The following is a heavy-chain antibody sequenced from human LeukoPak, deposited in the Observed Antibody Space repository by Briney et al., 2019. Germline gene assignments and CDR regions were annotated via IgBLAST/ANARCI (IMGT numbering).Heavy chain of an antibody. Sequence: GRSLRLSCAASGFTFDDYAMHWVRQAPGKGLEWVSGISWNSGSIGYADSVKGRFTISRDNVKNSLYLQMNSLRAEDTALYYCAKDVSQTMGMDVWGQGTTVTVSS. V-gene: IGHV3-9*01. J-gene: IGHJ6*02. D-gene: IGHD3-10*01. CDR3: AKDVSQTMGMDV. CDR1: GFTFDDYA. CDR2: ISWNSGSI.